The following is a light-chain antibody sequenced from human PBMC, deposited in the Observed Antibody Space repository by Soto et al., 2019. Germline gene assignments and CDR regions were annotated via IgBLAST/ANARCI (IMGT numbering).Light chain of an antibody. CDR1: NSNIGSNT. CDR3: AAWDGRLNGRV. J-gene: IGLJ1*01. CDR2: YDN. Sequence: QSVLTQPPSASGTPGQRVTISCSGSNSNIGSNTVNWYQQLPGTAPKLLIYYDNLRPSGVPDRISGSKSGTSASLAISGLQSDDEADYYCAAWDGRLNGRVFGTAPKVTL. V-gene: IGLV1-44*01.